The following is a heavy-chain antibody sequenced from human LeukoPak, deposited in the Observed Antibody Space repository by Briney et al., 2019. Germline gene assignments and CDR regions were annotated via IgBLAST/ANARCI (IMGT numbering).Heavy chain of an antibody. CDR3: ARDSEDYGEDAFDI. Sequence: ASVKVSCKASGYTFTGYYMHWVRQAPGQGLEWMGWINPNSGGTNYAQKFQGRVTMTRDMSTSTVYMELSSLRSEDTAVYYCARDSEDYGEDAFDIWGQGTMVTVSS. CDR2: INPNSGGT. V-gene: IGHV1-2*02. CDR1: GYTFTGYY. D-gene: IGHD4-17*01. J-gene: IGHJ3*02.